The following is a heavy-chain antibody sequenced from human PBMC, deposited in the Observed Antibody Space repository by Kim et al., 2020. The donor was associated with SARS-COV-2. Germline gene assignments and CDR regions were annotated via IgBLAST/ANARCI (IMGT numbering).Heavy chain of an antibody. CDR3: ARRSGAA. Sequence: SDTRYSPSFQGQVTISADKSVNTAYLQWSSLRASDSAVYYCARRSGAAWGQGTLVTVSS. CDR2: SDT. J-gene: IGHJ5*02. D-gene: IGHD1-26*01. V-gene: IGHV5-51*01.